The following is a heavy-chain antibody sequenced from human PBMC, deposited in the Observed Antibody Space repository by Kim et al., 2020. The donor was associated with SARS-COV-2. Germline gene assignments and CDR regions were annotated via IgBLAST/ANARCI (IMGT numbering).Heavy chain of an antibody. CDR1: GFTFSDYW. J-gene: IGHJ4*02. D-gene: IGHD3-10*01. V-gene: IGHV3-7*03. CDR3: ARGGLLWFGRTVYFDY. CDR2: IKQDGGAQ. Sequence: GGSLRLSCAASGFTFSDYWMTWVRQAPGKGPEWVGNIKQDGGAQDYLDSVKGRFTISRDNAKNSLFLQMRSLRPEDTAVYFCARGGLLWFGRTVYFDYWGRGSLVTVSS.